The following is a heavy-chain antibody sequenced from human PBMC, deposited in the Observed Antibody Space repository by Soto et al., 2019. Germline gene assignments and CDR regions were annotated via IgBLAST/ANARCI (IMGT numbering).Heavy chain of an antibody. D-gene: IGHD4-4*01. CDR3: ARWGDSNYIYGMDV. V-gene: IGHV1-69*13. J-gene: IGHJ6*02. CDR2: IIPIIGTA. Sequence: SVKVSCKASGGTFSSCAISWVRQAPGQGLEWMGGIIPIIGTANYAQKFQGRVAITADESTSTAYMELSSLRSEDAAVYYCARWGDSNYIYGMDVWGQGTTVTVSS. CDR1: GGTFSSCA.